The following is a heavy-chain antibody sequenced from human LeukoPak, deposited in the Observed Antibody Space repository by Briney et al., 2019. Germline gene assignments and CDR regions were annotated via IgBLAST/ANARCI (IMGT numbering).Heavy chain of an antibody. D-gene: IGHD1-26*01. CDR3: ARGLYSGSYYGY. CDR1: VYTFTSYA. V-gene: IGHV1-3*01. CDR2: INAGNGNT. J-gene: IGHJ4*02. Sequence: ASVKVSCKASVYTFTSYAMHWVRQAPGQRLEWMGWINAGNGNTKYSQKFQGRVTITRDTSASTAYMELSSLRSEDTAVYYCARGLYSGSYYGYWGQGTLVTVSS.